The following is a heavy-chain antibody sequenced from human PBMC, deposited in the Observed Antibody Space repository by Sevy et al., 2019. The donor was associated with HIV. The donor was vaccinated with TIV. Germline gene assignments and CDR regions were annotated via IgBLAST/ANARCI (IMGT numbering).Heavy chain of an antibody. CDR1: GGSFSGYY. V-gene: IGHV4-34*01. J-gene: IGHJ6*02. CDR2: INHSGST. Sequence: SETLSLTCAVYGGSFSGYYWSWIRQSPGKGLEWIGEINHSGSTNYNPSLKSRVTISVDTSKKQFSLKLSSVTAADTAVYYCARRGDHCSSTCCPLDYYYGMDVWGQGTTVTVSS. D-gene: IGHD2-2*01. CDR3: ARRGDHCSSTCCPLDYYYGMDV.